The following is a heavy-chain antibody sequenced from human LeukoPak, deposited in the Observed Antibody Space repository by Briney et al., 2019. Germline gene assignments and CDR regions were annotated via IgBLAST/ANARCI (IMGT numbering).Heavy chain of an antibody. J-gene: IGHJ4*02. CDR1: GFTFSSYA. Sequence: GGCLRLSCAASGFTFSSYAMSWGRPAPRKGLGWVSGISGRDGSTNYADSVKGRFTISRENSKNTLYLQMNSLRAEDTAVYYCAKDSAQKYDDYWGQGTLVTVSS. D-gene: IGHD2/OR15-2a*01. CDR2: ISGRDGST. CDR3: AKDSAQKYDDY. V-gene: IGHV3-23*01.